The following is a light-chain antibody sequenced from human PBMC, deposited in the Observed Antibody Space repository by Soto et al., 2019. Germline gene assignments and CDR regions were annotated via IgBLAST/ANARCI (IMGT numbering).Light chain of an antibody. CDR3: QQYASSPLT. CDR2: AAT. V-gene: IGKV3-20*01. J-gene: IGKJ3*01. CDR1: QSVRSSY. Sequence: IVLTQSPGTLSLSPGEGATLSCRAGQSVRSSYLAWYQLRPGQAPRLLIYAATSRATGIPDRFSGSGSGTDFSLTISRLEPEDSEVYYCQQYASSPLTFGPGTKVAIK.